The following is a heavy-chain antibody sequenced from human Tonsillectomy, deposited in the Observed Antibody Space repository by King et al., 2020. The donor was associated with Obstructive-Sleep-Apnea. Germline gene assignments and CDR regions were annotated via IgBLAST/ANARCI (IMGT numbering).Heavy chain of an antibody. CDR2: ISYDGNKK. J-gene: IGHJ4*02. V-gene: IGHV3-30-3*01. CDR3: AYFDMSGYYSYFDY. Sequence: VQLVESGGGVVQPGRSLRLSCAASGFTFSSYSMHWVRQAPGKGLEWVALISYDGNKKYYADSVKGRFTISRDNSKSALFLQMNSLRAEDTAVYYCAYFDMSGYYSYFDYWGQGTLVTVSS. D-gene: IGHD3-22*01. CDR1: GFTFSSYS.